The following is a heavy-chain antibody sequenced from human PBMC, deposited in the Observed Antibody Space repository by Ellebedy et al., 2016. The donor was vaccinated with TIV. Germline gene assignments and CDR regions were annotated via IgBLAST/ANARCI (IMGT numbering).Heavy chain of an antibody. D-gene: IGHD2-2*01. CDR1: GDILSSYA. CDR2: VIPILGAV. Sequence: AASVKVSCKASGDILSSYAISWVRQAPGQGLEWMGGVIPILGAVNYAQDFKGMVTSTADAFTYTSHTLLRRLRSDDTAVYYCARYCNSTTCSNWFDPWGQGTLVTVSS. J-gene: IGHJ5*02. CDR3: ARYCNSTTCSNWFDP. V-gene: IGHV1-69*13.